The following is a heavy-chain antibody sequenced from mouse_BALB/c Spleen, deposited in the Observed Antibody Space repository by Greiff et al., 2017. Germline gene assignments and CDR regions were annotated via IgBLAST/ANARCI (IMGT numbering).Heavy chain of an antibody. CDR1: GFSLTSYG. D-gene: IGHD1-1*01. J-gene: IGHJ4*01. V-gene: IGHV2-9*02. CDR3: ARDLRYAMDY. CDR2: IWAGGST. Sequence: VQGVESGPGLVAPSQSLSITCTVSGFSLTSYGVHWVRQPPGKGLEWLGVIWAGGSTNYNSALMSRLSISKDNSKSQVFLKMNSLQTDDTAMYYCARDLRYAMDYWGQGTSVTVSS.